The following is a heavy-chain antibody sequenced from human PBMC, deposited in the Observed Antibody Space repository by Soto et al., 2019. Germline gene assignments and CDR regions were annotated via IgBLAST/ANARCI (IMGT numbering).Heavy chain of an antibody. V-gene: IGHV4-39*01. D-gene: IGHD2-15*01. CDR2: IYYSGST. Sequence: QLQLQESGPGLVKPSETLSLTCTVSGGSISSSSYYWGWIRQPPGKGLEWIGSIYYSGSTYYNPSPRSRVTLSVDTSKHQFSLKLSSVTAADTAVYYCARHTPAISISDHWGQGTLVTVSS. CDR1: GGSISSSSYY. J-gene: IGHJ4*02. CDR3: ARHTPAISISDH.